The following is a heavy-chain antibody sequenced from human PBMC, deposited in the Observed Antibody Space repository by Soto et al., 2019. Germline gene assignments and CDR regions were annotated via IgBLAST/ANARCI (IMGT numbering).Heavy chain of an antibody. D-gene: IGHD1-20*01. J-gene: IGHJ4*01. Sequence: GCLRLSCAASGFTLNNYGMSWVRQAPGKGLEWVSAISPNGQGIYYADSVKGRFIISKDNSKNTVFLHMDSLTADDTAVYYCAKDRWYPRDYFHYWGHGTLVTVSS. CDR2: ISPNGQGI. CDR1: GFTLNNYG. V-gene: IGHV3-23*01. CDR3: AKDRWYPRDYFHY.